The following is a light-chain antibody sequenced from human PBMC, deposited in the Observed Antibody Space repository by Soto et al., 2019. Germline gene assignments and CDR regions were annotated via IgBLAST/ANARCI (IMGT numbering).Light chain of an antibody. CDR1: QGISSW. J-gene: IGKJ5*01. CDR2: AAS. CDR3: QHFGGTTFT. Sequence: DIQMTQSPSSVSASVGDRVTITCRASQGISSWLAWYQQKPGKAPKLLIYAASSLQSGVPSRFSGSGSGTDFTLTISSLQPGDFAVYYCQHFGGTTFTFGQGTRLEIK. V-gene: IGKV1-12*01.